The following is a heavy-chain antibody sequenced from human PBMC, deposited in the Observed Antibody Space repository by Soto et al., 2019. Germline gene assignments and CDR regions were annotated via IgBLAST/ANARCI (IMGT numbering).Heavy chain of an antibody. CDR2: ISWNSGSI. Sequence: SGGSLRLSCAASGFTFDDYAMHWVRQAPGKGLEWVSGISWNSGSIGYADSVKGRFTISRDNAKNSLYLQMNSLRAEDTALYYCAKVMLVIAAAGGMDVRGQGNTVTVSS. CDR1: GFTFDDYA. D-gene: IGHD6-13*01. V-gene: IGHV3-9*01. J-gene: IGHJ6*02. CDR3: AKVMLVIAAAGGMDV.